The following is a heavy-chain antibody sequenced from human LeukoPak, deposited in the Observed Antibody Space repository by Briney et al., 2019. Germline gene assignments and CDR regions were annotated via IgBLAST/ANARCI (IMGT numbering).Heavy chain of an antibody. CDR1: GFTFDDYA. V-gene: IGHV3-43D*04. CDR3: AKDLYGSGSYYLDV. CDR2: ISWDGGST. J-gene: IGHJ6*03. D-gene: IGHD3-10*01. Sequence: GGSLRLSCAASGFTFDDYAMHWVRQAPGKGLEWASLISWDGGSTYYADSVKGRFTISRDNSKNSLYLQMNSLRAEDTALYYCAKDLYGSGSYYLDVWGKGTTVTVSS.